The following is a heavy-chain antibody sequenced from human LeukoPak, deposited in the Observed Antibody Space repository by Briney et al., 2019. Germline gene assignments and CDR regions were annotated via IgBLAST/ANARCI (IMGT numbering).Heavy chain of an antibody. CDR1: GDSVSSNSAA. J-gene: IGHJ4*02. CDR2: TYYRSKWYN. D-gene: IGHD2-15*01. Sequence: SQTLSLTCAISGDSVSSNSAAWSWIRQSPSRGLEWLGRTYYRSKWYNDYAVSEKSRITINPDTSGNQFSLQLNSVTPEDTAVYFCAREGDSGGHNYWGQGTLVTVSS. CDR3: AREGDSGGHNY. V-gene: IGHV6-1*01.